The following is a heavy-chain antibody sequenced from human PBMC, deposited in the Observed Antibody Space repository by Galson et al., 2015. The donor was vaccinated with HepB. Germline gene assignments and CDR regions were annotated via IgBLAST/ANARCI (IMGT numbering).Heavy chain of an antibody. V-gene: IGHV3-21*01. CDR2: ISSSSSYI. D-gene: IGHD4-17*01. Sequence: SLRLSCAASGSTFSSYSMNWVRQAPGKGLEWVSSISSSSSYIYYADSVKGRFTISRDNAKNSLYLQMNSLRAEDTAVYYCARGFSWKGNGDPQPYYYYGMDVWGQGTTVTVSS. CDR1: GSTFSSYS. J-gene: IGHJ6*02. CDR3: ARGFSWKGNGDPQPYYYYGMDV.